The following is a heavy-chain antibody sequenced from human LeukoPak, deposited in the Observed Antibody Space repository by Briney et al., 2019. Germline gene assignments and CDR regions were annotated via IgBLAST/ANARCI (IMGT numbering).Heavy chain of an antibody. CDR3: ARLRWYPAAGWPTKVPDAFDI. CDR2: IYYSGST. V-gene: IGHV4-59*08. J-gene: IGHJ3*02. CDR1: GGSISSYY. D-gene: IGHD4-23*01. Sequence: SETLSLTCTVSGGSISSYYWSWIRQPPGKGLEWIGYIYYSGSTYYNPSLKSRVTISVDTSKNQFSLKLSSVTAADTAVYYCARLRWYPAAGWPTKVPDAFDIWGQGTMVTVSS.